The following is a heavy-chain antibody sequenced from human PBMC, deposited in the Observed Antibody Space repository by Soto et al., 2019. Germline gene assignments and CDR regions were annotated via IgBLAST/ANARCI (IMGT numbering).Heavy chain of an antibody. J-gene: IGHJ5*02. Sequence: PGGSLRLSCAASGFTFSSYGVHWVRQAPGKGLEWVAVLWYDGSNKYYADSVKGRFTISRDNSKNTLYLQMNSLRAEDTAVYYCARGYGWFDPWSQGTLDTVSS. CDR2: LWYDGSNK. D-gene: IGHD6-13*01. CDR1: GFTFSSYG. V-gene: IGHV3-33*01. CDR3: ARGYGWFDP.